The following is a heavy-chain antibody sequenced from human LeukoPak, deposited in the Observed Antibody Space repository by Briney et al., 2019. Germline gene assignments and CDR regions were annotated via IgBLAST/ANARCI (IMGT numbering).Heavy chain of an antibody. CDR2: INPNSGGT. CDR1: GYTFTGYY. CDR3: ARDPWFGELLSGYYYGMDV. J-gene: IGHJ6*02. D-gene: IGHD3-10*01. V-gene: IGHV1-2*02. Sequence: ASVKVSCKASGYTFTGYYMHWARQAPGQGLEWMGWINPNSGGTNYAQKFQGRVTMTRDTSISTAYMELSRLRSDDTAVYYCARDPWFGELLSGYYYGMDVWGQGTTVTVSS.